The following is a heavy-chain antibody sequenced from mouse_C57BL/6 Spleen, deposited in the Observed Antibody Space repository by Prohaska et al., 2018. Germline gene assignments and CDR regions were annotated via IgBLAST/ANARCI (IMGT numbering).Heavy chain of an antibody. Sequence: QVQLQQPGAELVKPGASVKLSCKASGYTFTSYWMHWVKQRPGQGIEWIGMIHPNSGSTNYNEEFKSKATLTVDKSSSTAYMQLSSLTSEDSAVYYCARGRIYYYGSRSPFDYWGQGTTLTVSS. V-gene: IGHV1-64*01. D-gene: IGHD1-1*01. CDR2: IHPNSGST. CDR1: GYTFTSYW. CDR3: ARGRIYYYGSRSPFDY. J-gene: IGHJ2*01.